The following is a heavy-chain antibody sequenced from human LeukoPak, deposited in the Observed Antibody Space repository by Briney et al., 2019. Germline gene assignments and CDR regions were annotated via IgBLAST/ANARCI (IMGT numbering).Heavy chain of an antibody. V-gene: IGHV3-21*01. CDR3: ARDATTEPGTVYMGV. Sequence: GGSLRLSCAASGFTFSSYSMNWVRQAPGKGLEGVSAISSSSSYIYYADSVKGRFTISRDNAKNSLYLQMNSLRAEDTALYCCARDATTEPGTVYMGVWGKGTTVTISS. J-gene: IGHJ6*03. D-gene: IGHD6-13*01. CDR2: ISSSSSYI. CDR1: GFTFSSYS.